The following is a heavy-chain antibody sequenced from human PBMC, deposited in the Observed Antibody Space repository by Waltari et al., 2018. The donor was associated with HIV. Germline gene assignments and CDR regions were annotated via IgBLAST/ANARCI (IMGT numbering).Heavy chain of an antibody. Sequence: EVQLVESGGGLLQPGRSLVLSCAAPGFTFCDVSLHRVAQAPGKGLEWVSGISWNSGSKGYADSVKGRFTISRDNAKNSLYLQMNSLRAEDTALYYCAKDRGTGTTVYYYYGMDVWGQGTTVTVSS. J-gene: IGHJ6*02. D-gene: IGHD1-7*01. CDR1: GFTFCDVS. CDR2: ISWNSGSK. CDR3: AKDRGTGTTVYYYYGMDV. V-gene: IGHV3-9*01.